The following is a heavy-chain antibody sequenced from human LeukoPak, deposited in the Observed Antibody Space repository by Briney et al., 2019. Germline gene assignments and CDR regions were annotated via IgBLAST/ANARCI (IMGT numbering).Heavy chain of an antibody. CDR1: GGSVDTYY. D-gene: IGHD5-24*01. J-gene: IGHJ5*02. V-gene: IGHV4-59*02. Sequence: PSETLSLTCTVSGGSVDTYYWSWIRQPLGKGLEWIGYIHYSGSTNYNPSLKGRVSISVDTSKNLFSLKLNSVTAADTAVYYCARDIGDDYTNWFDPWGQGTLVTVSS. CDR3: ARDIGDDYTNWFDP. CDR2: IHYSGST.